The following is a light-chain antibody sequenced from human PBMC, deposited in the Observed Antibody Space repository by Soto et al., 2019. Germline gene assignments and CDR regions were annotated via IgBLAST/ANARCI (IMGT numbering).Light chain of an antibody. V-gene: IGKV1-5*03. CDR2: TAS. CDR1: QTISSH. J-gene: IGKJ1*01. CDR3: QQNYSYWWA. Sequence: DIQMTQSPSTLSGSVGDRVTITCRASQTISSHLAWYQQKPGKAPKLLIYTASTLQSGVPSRFSGSGSGTDFTLTISSLQPDDFATYYCQQNYSYWWAFGQGTKVELK.